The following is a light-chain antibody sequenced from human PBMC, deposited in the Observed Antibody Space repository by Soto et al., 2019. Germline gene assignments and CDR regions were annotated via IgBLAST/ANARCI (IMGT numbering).Light chain of an antibody. CDR1: QSISSTY. Sequence: EIVLTQSPGNLSLSPGERATLSCRASQSISSTYLAWYQHKPGQAPRLLISGASSRATGIPDRFTGSGSGTDFTLTISRLEPEDFAVYYCQQFGSSPPWTFGQGTKVEIK. CDR2: GAS. CDR3: QQFGSSPPWT. J-gene: IGKJ1*01. V-gene: IGKV3-20*01.